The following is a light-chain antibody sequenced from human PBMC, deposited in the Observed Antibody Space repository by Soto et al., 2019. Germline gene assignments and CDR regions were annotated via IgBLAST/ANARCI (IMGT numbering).Light chain of an antibody. J-gene: IGKJ3*01. CDR2: DAS. Sequence: EIVLTQSPATLSLSPGERATLSCRASQSVSSYLGWYQQKPGQAPRLLIYDASNRATCIPARFSGSGSGTDFTLTISSLEPEDFAVYYCQQRSNWPPFTFGPGTKVDIK. CDR1: QSVSSY. CDR3: QQRSNWPPFT. V-gene: IGKV3-11*01.